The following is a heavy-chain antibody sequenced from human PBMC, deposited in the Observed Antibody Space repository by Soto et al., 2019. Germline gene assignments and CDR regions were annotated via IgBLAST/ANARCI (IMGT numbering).Heavy chain of an antibody. CDR2: ISGSGGST. CDR1: GFTLRGYP. V-gene: IGHV3-23*01. CDR3: AKGVSGYYYHDEVV. Sequence: PGGSLRLSCAASGFTLRGYPICWLRLAPGKGLEWVSAISGSGGSTYYADSVKGRFTISRDNSKNTLYLQMNSLRAEDTAVYYCAKGVSGYYYHDEVVWG. D-gene: IGHD2-8*01. J-gene: IGHJ6*02.